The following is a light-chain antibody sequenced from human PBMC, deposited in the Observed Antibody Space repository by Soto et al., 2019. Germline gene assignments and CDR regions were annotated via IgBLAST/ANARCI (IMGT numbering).Light chain of an antibody. J-gene: IGLJ1*01. V-gene: IGLV2-8*01. CDR3: SSYAGSNNLGV. CDR2: EVS. CDR1: SSDVGGYNY. Sequence: SALTQPPSASGSPGQSVTISCTGTSSDVGGYNYVSWYQQHPGKAPKLMIYEVSKRPSGVPDRFSGSKSGNTASLTVSGLQAEDEADYYCSSYAGSNNLGVFGTGTKVTV.